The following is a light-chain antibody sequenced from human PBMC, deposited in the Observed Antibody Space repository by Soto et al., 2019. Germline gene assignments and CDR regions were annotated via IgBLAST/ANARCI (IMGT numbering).Light chain of an antibody. Sequence: EIVLTQSPGTLSLSPGERATLSCRASQSVSSSYLAWHQQKPGQAPRLLIYGASSRATGIPDRFSGSGSGTDFTLTISRLEPEDFAVYYCQQYGSSPRTFGQGTKWIS. CDR3: QQYGSSPRT. V-gene: IGKV3-20*01. J-gene: IGKJ1*01. CDR2: GAS. CDR1: QSVSSSY.